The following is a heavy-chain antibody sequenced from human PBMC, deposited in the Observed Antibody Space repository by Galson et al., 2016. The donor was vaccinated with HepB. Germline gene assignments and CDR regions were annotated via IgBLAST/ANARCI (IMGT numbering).Heavy chain of an antibody. D-gene: IGHD3-3*01. CDR3: ARGQDHAKVGY. J-gene: IGHJ4*02. CDR2: IHPSGIT. V-gene: IGHV4-34*01. Sequence: KGLEWVGEIHPSGITNYNPSLMSRVTMSIDTSKNQFSLNLNSVTAADTAVYFCARGQDHAKVGYWGQGTLVTVSS.